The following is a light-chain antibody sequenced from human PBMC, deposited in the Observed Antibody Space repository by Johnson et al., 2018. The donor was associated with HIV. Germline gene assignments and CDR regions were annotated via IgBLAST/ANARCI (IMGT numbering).Light chain of an antibody. CDR3: GTWDSSLSAGRGV. CDR2: ENN. J-gene: IGLJ1*01. Sequence: QSVLTQPPSVSAAPGQKVTISCSGSSSNIGNNYVSWYQQLPGTAPKLLIYENNKRPSAIPDRFSGSKSGTSATLGITGLQTGDEADYYCGTWDSSLSAGRGVFGTGTKVTVL. CDR1: SSNIGNNY. V-gene: IGLV1-51*02.